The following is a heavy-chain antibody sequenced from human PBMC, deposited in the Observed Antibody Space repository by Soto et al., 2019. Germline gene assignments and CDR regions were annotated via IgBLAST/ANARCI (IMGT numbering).Heavy chain of an antibody. J-gene: IGHJ4*02. CDR2: IIPILGIA. Sequence: QVQLVQSGAEVKKPGSSVKVSCKASGGTFSSYTISWVRQAPGQGLAWMGRIIPILGIANYAQKFQGRVTITADKSTSTAYLELSSLRSEDTAVYYCARGAEYGDPQECGATPYYFDYWCQGTLVTVSS. D-gene: IGHD4-17*01. CDR3: ARGAEYGDPQECGATPYYFDY. CDR1: GGTFSSYT. V-gene: IGHV1-69*02.